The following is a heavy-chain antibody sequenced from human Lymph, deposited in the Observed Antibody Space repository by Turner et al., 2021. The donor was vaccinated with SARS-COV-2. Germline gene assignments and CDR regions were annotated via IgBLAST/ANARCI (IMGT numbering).Heavy chain of an antibody. CDR3: ARDGGYCSGGSCYSYDAFDI. V-gene: IGHV3-74*01. D-gene: IGHD2-15*01. Sequence: EVQLVESGGGLVQLGGSLRLSFAASGFTFSSSWMQWVRQAPGKGLVWVSRINSDGSSTSYADSVKGRFTISRDNAKNTLYLQMNSLRAEDTAVYYCARDGGYCSGGSCYSYDAFDIWGQGTMVTISS. CDR1: GFTFSSSW. J-gene: IGHJ3*02. CDR2: INSDGSST.